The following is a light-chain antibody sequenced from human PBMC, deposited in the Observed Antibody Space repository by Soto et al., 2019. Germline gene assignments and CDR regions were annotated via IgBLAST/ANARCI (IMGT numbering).Light chain of an antibody. V-gene: IGLV2-14*01. CDR2: EVS. J-gene: IGLJ3*02. CDR3: SSYTSSSTLSWV. CDR1: SSDVGGYNY. Sequence: QSALTQPASVSGSPGQSITISCTGTSSDVGGYNYVSWYQQHPGKAPKLMIYEVSNRPSGVSNRFSGSKSGNTASLTISGLQAEDEADYYCSSYTSSSTLSWVFGGGTKLTV.